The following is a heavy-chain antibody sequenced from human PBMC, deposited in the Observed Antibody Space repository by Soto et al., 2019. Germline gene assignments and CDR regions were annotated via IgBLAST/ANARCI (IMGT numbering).Heavy chain of an antibody. V-gene: IGHV3-11*06. CDR2: ISPGSRYP. J-gene: IGHJ5*02. CDR3: VRRGGRGLFDP. Sequence: VGSLRLSCADSGFTFGDSYMSWIRQAPGKGLEWLSYISPGSRYPAYADSVKGRFTISRDNARRSLFLQMTSLTAEDTAMYYCVRRGGRGLFDPWGQGTMVTVSS. CDR1: GFTFGDSY. D-gene: IGHD2-15*01.